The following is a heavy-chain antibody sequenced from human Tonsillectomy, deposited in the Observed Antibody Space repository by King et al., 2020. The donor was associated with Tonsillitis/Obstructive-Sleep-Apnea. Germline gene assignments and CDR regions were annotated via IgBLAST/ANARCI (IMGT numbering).Heavy chain of an antibody. CDR1: GGSISSSSYY. V-gene: IGHV4-39*01. J-gene: IGHJ4*02. D-gene: IGHD3-3*01. Sequence: QLQESGPGLVKPSETLSLTCTVSGGSISSSSYYWGWIRQPPGKGLEWIGSIYYSGRTYYNPSLKSRVNISVDTSKNQFSLKLSSVTAADTAVYYCALGVILDYWGQGTLVTVSS. CDR3: ALGVILDY. CDR2: IYYSGRT.